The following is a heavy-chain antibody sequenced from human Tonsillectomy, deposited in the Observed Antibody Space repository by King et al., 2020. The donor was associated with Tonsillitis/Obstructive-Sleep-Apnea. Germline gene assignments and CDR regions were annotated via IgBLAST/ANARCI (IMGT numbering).Heavy chain of an antibody. J-gene: IGHJ6*02. CDR1: GFTFTSYA. Sequence: VQLVESGGGLVQPGGSLRLSCAASGFTFTSYAMHWVRQAPGKGLEYVSAISNDGRSTFYADSVKDRFNISRDNSKNTLYLQMGGLRADDMAVYYCSRGGYDFWPGYPGFDYYYGMDVWGQGTTVTVSS. D-gene: IGHD3-3*01. CDR2: ISNDGRST. CDR3: SRGGYDFWPGYPGFDYYYGMDV. V-gene: IGHV3-64*07.